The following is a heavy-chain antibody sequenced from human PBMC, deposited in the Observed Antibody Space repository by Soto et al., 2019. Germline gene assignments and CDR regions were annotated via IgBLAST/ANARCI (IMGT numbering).Heavy chain of an antibody. J-gene: IGHJ4*02. V-gene: IGHV4-31*03. D-gene: IGHD3-10*01. Sequence: QVQLQESGPGLVKPSQTLSLTCTVSGGSISSGGYYWSWIRQHPGKGLEWIGYIYYSGSTYYNPSLQSRVTISVDTSKNQFSLKLSSVTAADTAVYYCARVMVARDRDYGSGNFDYWGQGTLVTVSS. CDR2: IYYSGST. CDR1: GGSISSGGYY. CDR3: ARVMVARDRDYGSGNFDY.